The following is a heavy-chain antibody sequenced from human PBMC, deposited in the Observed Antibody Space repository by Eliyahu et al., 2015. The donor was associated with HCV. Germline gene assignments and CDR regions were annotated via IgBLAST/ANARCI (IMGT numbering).Heavy chain of an antibody. V-gene: IGHV3-49*05. J-gene: IGHJ3*02. Sequence: EVXLVESGGGLVKPGRSXXLSCTASGFSFGXXALSWFRQAPGKGLVWVGXIXSNAYGGPTQYAASVKGRFTISRDDSKSIAYLQMDSLKTEDTAVYYCTRSNYDSDGSDAFDIWGQGTMVTVSS. D-gene: IGHD3-22*01. CDR3: TRSNYDSDGSDAFDI. CDR2: IXSNAYGGPT. CDR1: GFSFGXXA.